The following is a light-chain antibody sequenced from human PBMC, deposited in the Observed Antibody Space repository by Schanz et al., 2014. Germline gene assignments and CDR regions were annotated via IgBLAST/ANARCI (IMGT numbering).Light chain of an antibody. Sequence: QSALTQPASVSGSPGQSITISCTGTSSDVGGYNYVSWYQQHPGKAPKLIISDVTRRPSGVPDRFSGFKSDNTASLTVSGLKAEDEADYYCSSYAGSINWVFGGGTKLTVL. J-gene: IGLJ3*02. CDR3: SSYAGSINWV. CDR1: SSDVGGYNY. CDR2: DVT. V-gene: IGLV2-8*01.